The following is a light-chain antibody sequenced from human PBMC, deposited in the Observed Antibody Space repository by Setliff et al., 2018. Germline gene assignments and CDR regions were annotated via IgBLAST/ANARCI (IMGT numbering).Light chain of an antibody. CDR3: SSYTGSNTFV. J-gene: IGLJ1*01. V-gene: IGLV2-8*01. CDR1: NSDVGGYNY. Sequence: QSALTQPAAVSGSPGQSITISCAGTNSDVGGYNYVSWYQQHPNKAPKLMIYEVTKRPSGVPDRFSGSKSGNTASLTVSGLQLEDEADYYCSSYTGSNTFVFGTGTKVTVL. CDR2: EVT.